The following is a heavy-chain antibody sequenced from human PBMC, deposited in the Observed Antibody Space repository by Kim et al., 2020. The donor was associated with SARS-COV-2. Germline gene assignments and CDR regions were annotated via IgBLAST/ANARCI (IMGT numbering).Heavy chain of an antibody. CDR3: ASGGGGSTSCYGIAARRGPHCGMDV. CDR2: ISAYNGNT. Sequence: ASVKVSCEASGYTFTSYGISWVRQAPGQGLEWMGWISAYNGNTNYAQKLQGRVTMTTDTSTSTAYMELRSLRSDDTAVYYCASGGGGSTSCYGIAARRGPHCGMDVWGQGTTVTVSS. CDR1: GYTFTSYG. J-gene: IGHJ6*02. D-gene: IGHD2-2*01. V-gene: IGHV1-18*01.